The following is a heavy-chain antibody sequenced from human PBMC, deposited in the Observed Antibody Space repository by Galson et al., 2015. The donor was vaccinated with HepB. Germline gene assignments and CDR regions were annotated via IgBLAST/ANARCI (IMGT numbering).Heavy chain of an antibody. CDR2: ISGSAGRT. V-gene: IGHV3-23*01. CDR3: AKDFHYYTSGDQEAFDI. D-gene: IGHD3-10*01. Sequence: SLRLSCAASRFTFSTYAMSWVRQAPGKGLEWVSAISGSAGRTYYADSVKGRFTISRDNSKNTLFLQMNSLGVEDTAIYYCAKDFHYYTSGDQEAFDIWGQGTKVTVSS. CDR1: RFTFSTYA. J-gene: IGHJ3*02.